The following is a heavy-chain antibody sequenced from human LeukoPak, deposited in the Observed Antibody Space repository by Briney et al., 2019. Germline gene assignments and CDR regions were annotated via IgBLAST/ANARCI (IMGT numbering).Heavy chain of an antibody. CDR3: ARGAARDYMDV. J-gene: IGHJ6*03. CDR2: ISSSITYI. Sequence: PGGSLRPPCAASGFSFSSYNMKWLRQAPGKGLVWVSSISSSITYIYYADSVKGRFTISRDNAKNSLYLQVNTLSAEDTAVYYCARGAARDYMDVWGKGTTVTVSS. V-gene: IGHV3-21*01. D-gene: IGHD6-6*01. CDR1: GFSFSSYN.